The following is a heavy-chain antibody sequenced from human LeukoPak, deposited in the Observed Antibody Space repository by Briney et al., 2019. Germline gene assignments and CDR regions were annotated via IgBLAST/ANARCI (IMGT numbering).Heavy chain of an antibody. CDR2: IYTSGST. CDR1: GGSISSGSYY. Sequence: SETLSLTWTVSGGSISSGSYYWSWIRQPAGKGLEWIGRIYTSGSTNYNPSLKSRVTISVDTSKNQFSLKLSSVTAADTAVYYCARVDPYCSSTSCSFDYWGQGTLVTVS. J-gene: IGHJ4*02. D-gene: IGHD2-2*01. CDR3: ARVDPYCSSTSCSFDY. V-gene: IGHV4-61*02.